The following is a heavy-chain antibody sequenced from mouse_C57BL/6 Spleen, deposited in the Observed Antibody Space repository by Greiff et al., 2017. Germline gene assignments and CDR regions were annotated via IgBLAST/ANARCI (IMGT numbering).Heavy chain of an antibody. CDR3: ARDYYDAMDY. CDR2: IYPGDGDT. J-gene: IGHJ4*01. CDR1: GYAFSSYW. V-gene: IGHV1-80*01. Sequence: QVQLKQSGAELVKPGASVKISCKASGYAFSSYWMNWVKQRPGKGLEWIGKIYPGDGDTNYNGKFKGKATLTADKSSSTAYMQLSSLTSEDSAVYFCARDYYDAMDYWGQGTSVTVSS. D-gene: IGHD2-4*01.